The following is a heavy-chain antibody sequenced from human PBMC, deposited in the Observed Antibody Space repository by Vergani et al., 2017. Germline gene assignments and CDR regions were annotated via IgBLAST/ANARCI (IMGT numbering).Heavy chain of an antibody. CDR1: GGSISSGGYY. Sequence: QVQLQESGPGLVKPSQTLSLTCTVSGGSISSGGYYWSWIRQHPGKGLEWIGYIYYSGSTYYNPSLKSRVTISVDTSKNQFSLKLSAVTAADTAVYYCARDSIGQQLAFDYWGQGTLVTVSS. D-gene: IGHD6-13*01. V-gene: IGHV4-31*03. J-gene: IGHJ4*02. CDR3: ARDSIGQQLAFDY. CDR2: IYYSGST.